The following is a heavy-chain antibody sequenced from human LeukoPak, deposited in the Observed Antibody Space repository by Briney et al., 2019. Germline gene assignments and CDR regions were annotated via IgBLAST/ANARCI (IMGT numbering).Heavy chain of an antibody. CDR1: GYTFNVYY. Sequence: ASVKVSCRASGYTFNVYYIHWVRQATGQGREWMGWINPKNGGTKLAQRFQGRVILTRDTSINTAYMELSSLTSDDTAIYFCARDPSHYYYTDVWGKGTTVTISS. CDR3: ARDPSHYYYTDV. J-gene: IGHJ6*03. V-gene: IGHV1-2*02. CDR2: INPKNGGT.